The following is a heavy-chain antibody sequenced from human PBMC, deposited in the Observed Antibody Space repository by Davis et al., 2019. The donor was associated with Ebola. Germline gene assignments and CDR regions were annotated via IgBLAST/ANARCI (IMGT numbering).Heavy chain of an antibody. CDR2: ISSSSSTI. CDR1: GFIFSNYS. V-gene: IGHV3-48*01. Sequence: GESLKISCAASGFIFSNYSMNWVRQAPGKGLEWVSYISSSSSTIYYADSVKGRFTISRDNSKKTLYLQMNSLRAEDTAVYYCAKSGLSFGVVKYHYGMDVWGKGTTVTVSS. CDR3: AKSGLSFGVVKYHYGMDV. J-gene: IGHJ6*04. D-gene: IGHD3-3*01.